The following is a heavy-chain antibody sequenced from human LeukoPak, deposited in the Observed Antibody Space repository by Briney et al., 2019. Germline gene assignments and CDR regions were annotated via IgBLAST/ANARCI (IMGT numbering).Heavy chain of an antibody. V-gene: IGHV4-61*02. CDR1: GGSISSGSYY. J-gene: IGHJ6*03. CDR2: IYTSGST. Sequence: SETLSLTCTVSGGSISSGSYYWSWIRQPAGKGLEWIGRIYTSGSTNYNPSLKSRVTISVDTSKNQFSLKLSSVTAADTAVYYCATEAVVSTAFYYYYYMDVWGKGTTVTVSS. D-gene: IGHD6-19*01. CDR3: ATEAVVSTAFYYYYYMDV.